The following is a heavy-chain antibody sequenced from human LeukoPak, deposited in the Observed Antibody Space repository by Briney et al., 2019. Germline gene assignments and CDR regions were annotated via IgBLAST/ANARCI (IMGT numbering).Heavy chain of an antibody. CDR3: ARGLWFGDENPPYFDY. D-gene: IGHD3-10*01. Sequence: SETLSLTCTVSGDSISSFYWTWIRQPAGKGLEWIGYIYYSGSTNYNPSLKSRVTISVDTSKNHFSLKLSSVTAADTAVYYCARGLWFGDENPPYFDYWGQGILVTVSS. CDR1: GDSISSFY. J-gene: IGHJ4*02. CDR2: IYYSGST. V-gene: IGHV4-59*01.